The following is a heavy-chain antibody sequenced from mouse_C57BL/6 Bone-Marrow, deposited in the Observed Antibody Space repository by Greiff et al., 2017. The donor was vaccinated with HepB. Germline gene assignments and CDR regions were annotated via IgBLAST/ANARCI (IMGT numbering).Heavy chain of an antibody. Sequence: EVKLMESGPELVKPGASVKISCKASGYSFTGYYMNWVKQSPEKSLEWIGEINPSTGGTTYNQKFKTKATLTVDKSSSTAYMQLKSLTSEDSAVYYCARWALRRAYWGQGTLVTVSA. CDR3: ARWALRRAY. CDR2: INPSTGGT. D-gene: IGHD1-2*01. V-gene: IGHV1-42*01. J-gene: IGHJ3*01. CDR1: GYSFTGYY.